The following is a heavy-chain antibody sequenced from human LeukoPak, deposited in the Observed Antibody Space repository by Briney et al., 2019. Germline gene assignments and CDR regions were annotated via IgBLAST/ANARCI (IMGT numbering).Heavy chain of an antibody. J-gene: IGHJ4*02. CDR2: INPNSGGT. V-gene: IGHV1-2*02. CDR1: GYTFTGYY. CDR3: ARDPSLTYGDYFFDY. D-gene: IGHD4-17*01. Sequence: GASVKVSCKSSGYTFTGYYMHGVRQAPGQGLEWMGWINPNSGGTNYAQKFQGRVTMTRDTSISTAYMELSRLRSDDTAVYYCARDPSLTYGDYFFDYWGQATLVTVSS.